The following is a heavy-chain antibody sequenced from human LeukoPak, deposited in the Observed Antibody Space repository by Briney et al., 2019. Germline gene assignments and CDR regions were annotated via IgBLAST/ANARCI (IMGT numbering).Heavy chain of an antibody. D-gene: IGHD5-18*01. CDR1: GGSFSGYY. V-gene: IGHV4-34*01. CDR3: ARDRVTAVLYYYYGMDV. Sequence: SETLSLTCAVYGGSFSGYYWSWIRQPPGKGLEWIGEINHSGSTNYNPSLKSRVTISVDTSKNQFSLKLSSVTAADTAVYYCARDRVTAVLYYYYGMDVWGQGTTVTVSS. J-gene: IGHJ6*02. CDR2: INHSGST.